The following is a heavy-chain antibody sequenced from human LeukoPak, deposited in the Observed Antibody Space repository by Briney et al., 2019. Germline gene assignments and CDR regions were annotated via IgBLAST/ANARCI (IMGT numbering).Heavy chain of an antibody. Sequence: GESLKISCKGSGYSFTSCWIGWVRQMSGKGLEWMGIIYPSDSDTRYSQSFQGQVTISADKSISTAYLQWSSLKASDTAIYYCARLTQKVNGNFDYWGQGTLVTVSS. CDR1: GYSFTSCW. CDR3: ARLTQKVNGNFDY. CDR2: IYPSDSDT. J-gene: IGHJ4*02. D-gene: IGHD3-22*01. V-gene: IGHV5-51*01.